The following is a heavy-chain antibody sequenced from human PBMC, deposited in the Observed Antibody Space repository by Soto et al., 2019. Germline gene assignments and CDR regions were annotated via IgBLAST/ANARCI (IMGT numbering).Heavy chain of an antibody. CDR2: IYYTGTT. V-gene: IGHV4-30-4*01. CDR1: SGSISSDKYY. Sequence: QVQLQESGPGLVKPSQTLSLTCSVSSGSISSDKYYWTWIRQSPGKGLEWIGHIYYTGTTHYNPSVTSLVIILLYKSKDQFSLPLTSVTDADPGVYYGPTVMHDYGTNWVDSWGQGIRVTVSS. D-gene: IGHD4-17*01. J-gene: IGHJ5*01. CDR3: PTVMHDYGTNWVDS.